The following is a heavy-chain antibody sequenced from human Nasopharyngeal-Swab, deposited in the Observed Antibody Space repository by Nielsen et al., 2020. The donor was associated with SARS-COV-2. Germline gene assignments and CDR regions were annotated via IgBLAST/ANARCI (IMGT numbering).Heavy chain of an antibody. V-gene: IGHV1-58*01. CDR2: IVLGIDKT. J-gene: IGHJ6*02. Sequence: SVKVSCKASGFTFSGSAVQWVRQARGQRLEWIGWIVLGIDKTDYAQKFQDRVTITRDMSASTVYMQLSSLRSEDTAVYYCARSGYSSSWYQHSYYYYGMDVWGQGTTVTVSS. CDR1: GFTFSGSA. D-gene: IGHD6-13*01. CDR3: ARSGYSSSWYQHSYYYYGMDV.